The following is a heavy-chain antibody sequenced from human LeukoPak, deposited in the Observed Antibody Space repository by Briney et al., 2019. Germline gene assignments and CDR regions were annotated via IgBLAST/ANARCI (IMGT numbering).Heavy chain of an antibody. V-gene: IGHV3-74*01. CDR3: AGPMTEIDY. Sequence: PGGSLRLSCAASGFTFSTYWMHWVRQAPGKGLVWVSHINSDGSSTNYADSVKGRFTISRYNPKNTLYLQMNSLRAEDTAVYYCAGPMTEIDYWGQGTLVTVSS. CDR1: GFTFSTYW. D-gene: IGHD2-21*02. J-gene: IGHJ4*02. CDR2: INSDGSST.